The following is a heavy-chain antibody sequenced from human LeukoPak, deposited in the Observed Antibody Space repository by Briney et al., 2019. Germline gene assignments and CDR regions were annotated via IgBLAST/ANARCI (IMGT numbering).Heavy chain of an antibody. CDR2: ISHRGRT. CDR3: ARFTPQGYGWGGYNRFDP. CDR1: GGSLSDYY. V-gene: IGHV4-34*01. D-gene: IGHD3-16*01. Sequence: SETLSLTCAVYGGSLSDYYWSWIRQSPGKGLEWIGEISHRGRTYYNLSLKSRVTILVDTSKNQFSLNLTSVTTADTAVYYCARFTPQGYGWGGYNRFDPWGQGTLVTVSS. J-gene: IGHJ5*02.